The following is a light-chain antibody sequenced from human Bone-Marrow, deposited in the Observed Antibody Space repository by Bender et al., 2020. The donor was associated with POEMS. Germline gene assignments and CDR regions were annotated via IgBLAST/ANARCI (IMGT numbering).Light chain of an antibody. CDR2: GND. V-gene: IGLV1-44*01. Sequence: QSVLTQPPSASGTPGQRVTISCSGSSSNIVGNAVNWWQQLPGTAPKLLIYGNDPRASGVPDPVSGSTSGASPSLAISGVHSEDEADYFCSAWGGIVNGWVFGGGTELTVL. CDR3: SAWGGIVNGWV. J-gene: IGLJ3*02. CDR1: SSNIVGNA.